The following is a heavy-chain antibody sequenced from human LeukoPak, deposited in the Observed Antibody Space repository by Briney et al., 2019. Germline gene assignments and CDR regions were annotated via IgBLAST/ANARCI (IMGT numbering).Heavy chain of an antibody. CDR2: ISAYNGNT. D-gene: IGHD2-8*01. J-gene: IGHJ4*02. Sequence: GASVKVSCKASGYTFTSYGISWVRQAPGQGLEWMGWISAYNGNTNYAQKLQGRVTMTTDTSTSTAYMELRSLRSDDTAVYYCARDGLYCTNGVCQYYFDYWGQGTLVTVSS. V-gene: IGHV1-18*01. CDR3: ARDGLYCTNGVCQYYFDY. CDR1: GYTFTSYG.